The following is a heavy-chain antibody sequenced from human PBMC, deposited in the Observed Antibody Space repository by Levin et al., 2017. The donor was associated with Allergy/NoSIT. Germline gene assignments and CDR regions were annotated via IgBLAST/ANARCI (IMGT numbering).Heavy chain of an antibody. J-gene: IGHJ4*02. CDR1: GYTFTGYY. CDR2: INPNSGGT. D-gene: IGHD3-22*01. Sequence: GASVKVSCKASGYTFTGYYMHWVRQAPGQGLEWMGWINPNSGGTNYAQKFQGRVTMTRDTSISTAYMELSRLRSDDTAVYYCARDNSPTYYYDSSGDYFPGGSDYWGQGTLVTVSS. CDR3: ARDNSPTYYYDSSGDYFPGGSDY. V-gene: IGHV1-2*02.